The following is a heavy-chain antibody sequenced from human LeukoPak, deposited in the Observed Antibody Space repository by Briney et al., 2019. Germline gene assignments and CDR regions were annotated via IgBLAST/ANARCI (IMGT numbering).Heavy chain of an antibody. Sequence: GGSLRLSCAASGFTFSSYAMSWVRQAPGKGLDWVSSINGGGGSTYYADSVKGRFTISRDNSKNTLYLQMNSLRAEDTAVYYCARQLGQWQNWFDPWGQGTLVTVSS. J-gene: IGHJ5*02. CDR2: INGGGGST. CDR1: GFTFSSYA. V-gene: IGHV3-23*01. D-gene: IGHD6-19*01. CDR3: ARQLGQWQNWFDP.